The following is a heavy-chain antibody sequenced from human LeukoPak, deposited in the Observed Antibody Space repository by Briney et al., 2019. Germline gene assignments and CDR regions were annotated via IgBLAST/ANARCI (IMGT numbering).Heavy chain of an antibody. CDR2: IKKDGSEK. Sequence: EGSLRLSCAASGFTFSSYWMSWGRQAPGKGLEWVASIKKDGSEKNHVDSVKGRFTISRDNAKNSLYLQMNSLRAEDTAIYYCARQRMVDVWGKGTTVIVSS. D-gene: IGHD2-15*01. CDR1: GFTFSSYW. CDR3: ARQRMVDV. J-gene: IGHJ6*04. V-gene: IGHV3-7*03.